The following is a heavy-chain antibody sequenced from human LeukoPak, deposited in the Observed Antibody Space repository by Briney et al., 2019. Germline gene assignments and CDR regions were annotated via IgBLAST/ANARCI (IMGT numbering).Heavy chain of an antibody. J-gene: IGHJ3*02. V-gene: IGHV4-59*06. CDR2: IYYSGST. CDR1: GGSISSYY. Sequence: PSETLSLTCTVSGGSISSYYWSWIRQHPGKGLEWIGYIYYSGSTYYNPSLKSRVTISVDTSKNQFSLKLSSVTAADTAVYYCATYSPITMIVVGDAFDIWGQGTMVTVSS. D-gene: IGHD3-22*01. CDR3: ATYSPITMIVVGDAFDI.